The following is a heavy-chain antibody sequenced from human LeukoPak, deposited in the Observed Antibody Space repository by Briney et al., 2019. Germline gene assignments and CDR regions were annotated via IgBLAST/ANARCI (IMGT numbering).Heavy chain of an antibody. J-gene: IGHJ4*02. D-gene: IGHD6-13*01. Sequence: GRSLRLSCAASGFTFSSYSMNCVRQAPGKGLEWVSSISSSSSYIYYADSVKGRFTISRDNAKNSLYLQMNSLRAEDTAVYYCARGAGSSWYLGYYFDYWGQGTLVTVSS. CDR2: ISSSSSYI. CDR3: ARGAGSSWYLGYYFDY. CDR1: GFTFSSYS. V-gene: IGHV3-21*01.